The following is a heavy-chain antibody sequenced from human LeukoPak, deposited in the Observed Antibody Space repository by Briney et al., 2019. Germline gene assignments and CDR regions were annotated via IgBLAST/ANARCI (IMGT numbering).Heavy chain of an antibody. CDR1: GFTFDDYA. CDR3: AKDLSRRVTVTRAFDY. CDR2: ISWNSGSI. V-gene: IGHV3-9*03. D-gene: IGHD4-17*01. Sequence: GRSLRLSCAASGFTFDDYAMHWVRQAPGKGLEWVSGISWNSGSIGYADSVKGRFTISRDNAKNSLYLQMNSLRAEDMALYYCAKDLSRRVTVTRAFDYWGRGTLVTVSS. J-gene: IGHJ4*02.